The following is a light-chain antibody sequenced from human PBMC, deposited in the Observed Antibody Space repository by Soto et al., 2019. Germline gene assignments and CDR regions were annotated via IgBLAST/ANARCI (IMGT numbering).Light chain of an antibody. V-gene: IGLV2-14*01. Sequence: QSALTQSASVSGCPGQSITISCTGTSSDDALYRYVSWFQQHPGKAPKLLIYEVSKRPSGVPIRFSGSRSDKTASLTISGLQADDEADYYCIGQKGANRSVFGTGTKVTVL. CDR2: EVS. CDR1: SSDDALYRY. J-gene: IGLJ1*01. CDR3: IGQKGANRSV.